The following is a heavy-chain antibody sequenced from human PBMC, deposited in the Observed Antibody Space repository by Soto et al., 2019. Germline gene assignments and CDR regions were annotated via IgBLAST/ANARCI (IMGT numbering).Heavy chain of an antibody. CDR3: ARDLGNYDRSYFDY. Sequence: EVQLVESGGGLVQPGGSLRLSCAASGFTLSSYWMHWVRQVPGKGLMWVSRINSDGIRTNYADSVKGRFTISRDNAKNTLYLQMNSLRAEDTAVYYCARDLGNYDRSYFDYWGQGTLVTVSS. D-gene: IGHD1-7*01. CDR1: GFTLSSYW. V-gene: IGHV3-74*01. CDR2: INSDGIRT. J-gene: IGHJ4*02.